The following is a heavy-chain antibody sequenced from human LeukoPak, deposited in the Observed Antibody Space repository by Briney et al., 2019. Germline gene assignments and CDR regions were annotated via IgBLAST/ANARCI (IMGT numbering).Heavy chain of an antibody. Sequence: GRSLRLSCAASGFTFSSYGMHWVRQAPGKGLEWVAVIWYGGSNKYYADSVKGRFTISRDNSKNTLYLQMNSLRAEDTAVYYCAREGLLWFGELSGFDYWGQGTLVTVSS. CDR2: IWYGGSNK. J-gene: IGHJ4*02. CDR3: AREGLLWFGELSGFDY. D-gene: IGHD3-10*01. CDR1: GFTFSSYG. V-gene: IGHV3-33*01.